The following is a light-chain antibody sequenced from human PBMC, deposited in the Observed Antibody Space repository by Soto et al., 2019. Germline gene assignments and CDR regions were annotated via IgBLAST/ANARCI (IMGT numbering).Light chain of an antibody. Sequence: EIVLTQSPATLSLSPGERATLSCRASQSVSSYLAWYQQKPGQAPRRLIYDASNTATGIPARFSGSGCGTDCTLTISSLEPEDFAVYYCQQRSNWTLTFGGGTKVDIK. CDR3: QQRSNWTLT. CDR2: DAS. V-gene: IGKV3-11*01. CDR1: QSVSSY. J-gene: IGKJ4*01.